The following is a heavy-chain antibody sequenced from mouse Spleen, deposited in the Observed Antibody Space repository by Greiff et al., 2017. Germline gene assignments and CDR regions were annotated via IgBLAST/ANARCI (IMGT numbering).Heavy chain of an antibody. CDR2: IYPGDGDT. Sequence: QVQLQQSGPELVKPGASVKISCKASGYAFSSSWMNWVKQRPGKGLEWIGRIYPGDGDTNYNGKFKGKATLTADKSSSTAYMQLSSLTSEDSAVYFCARERDSSGYVWGQGTTLTVSS. V-gene: IGHV1-82*01. CDR3: ARERDSSGYV. J-gene: IGHJ2*01. CDR1: GYAFSSSW. D-gene: IGHD3-2*01.